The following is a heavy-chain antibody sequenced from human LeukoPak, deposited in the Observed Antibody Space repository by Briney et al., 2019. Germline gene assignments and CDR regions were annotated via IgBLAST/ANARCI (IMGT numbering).Heavy chain of an antibody. CDR2: INWNGGST. D-gene: IGHD2-8*01. J-gene: IGHJ4*02. CDR1: GFTFDDYG. Sequence: GGSLRLSCAASGFTFDDYGMSWVRQAPGKGLEWVSGINWNGGSTGYADSVKGRFTISRDNAKNSLYLRMNSLRAEDTALYYCARATNGVWPSYWGQGTLVTVSS. V-gene: IGHV3-20*04. CDR3: ARATNGVWPSY.